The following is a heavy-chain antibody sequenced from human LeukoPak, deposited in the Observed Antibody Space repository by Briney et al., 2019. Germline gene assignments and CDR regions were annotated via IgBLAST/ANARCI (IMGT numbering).Heavy chain of an antibody. V-gene: IGHV3-11*01. CDR1: GFTFSDYY. CDR2: ISSCGSTI. D-gene: IGHD2-2*01. Sequence: GGSLRLSCAASGFTFSDYYMSWIRQAPGRGLEWVSYISSCGSTIYYADSVKGRFTISRDNAKNSLYLQMNSLRAEDTAVYYCASARVQYQLLSPSDYWGQGTLVTVSS. CDR3: ASARVQYQLLSPSDY. J-gene: IGHJ4*02.